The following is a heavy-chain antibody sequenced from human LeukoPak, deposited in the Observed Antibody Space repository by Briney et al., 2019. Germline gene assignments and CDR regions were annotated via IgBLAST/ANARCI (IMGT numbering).Heavy chain of an antibody. Sequence: ASVKVSCTASGYTFTGYYMHWVRQAPGQGLEWIGWINPNSGGTNYAQNVQGRVTMTRDTSISTAYMELSRLRSDDTAVYYCARGEAVAGPYRSNWFDPWGQGTLVTVSS. J-gene: IGHJ5*02. V-gene: IGHV1-2*02. CDR2: INPNSGGT. D-gene: IGHD6-19*01. CDR3: ARGEAVAGPYRSNWFDP. CDR1: GYTFTGYY.